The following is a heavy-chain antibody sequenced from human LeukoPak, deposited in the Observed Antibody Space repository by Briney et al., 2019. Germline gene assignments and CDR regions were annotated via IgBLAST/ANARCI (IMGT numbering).Heavy chain of an antibody. J-gene: IGHJ6*03. CDR2: IRGSGGST. CDR3: AKYGLTNYDFWSGYYSYYYYMDV. D-gene: IGHD3-3*01. CDR1: GFTFSSYA. Sequence: GGSLRLSCAASGFTFSSYAMSWVRQAPGKGLEWVSAIRGSGGSTYYADSVKGRFTISRDNSKNTLYLQMNSLRAEDTAVYYCAKYGLTNYDFWSGYYSYYYYMDVWGKGTTVTVFS. V-gene: IGHV3-23*01.